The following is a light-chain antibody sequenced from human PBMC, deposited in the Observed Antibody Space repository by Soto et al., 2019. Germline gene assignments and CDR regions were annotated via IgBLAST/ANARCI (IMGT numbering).Light chain of an antibody. CDR3: SSYTSSSTLV. Sequence: QSALTQPASVSGSTGQSITISCTGTSSDVGGYKYVSWYQQEPGKAPKLMIYEVSNRPSGVSNRFSGSKSGNTASLTISGLQAEDEADYYCSSYTSSSTLVFGGGTKVTVL. J-gene: IGLJ3*02. V-gene: IGLV2-14*01. CDR2: EVS. CDR1: SSDVGGYKY.